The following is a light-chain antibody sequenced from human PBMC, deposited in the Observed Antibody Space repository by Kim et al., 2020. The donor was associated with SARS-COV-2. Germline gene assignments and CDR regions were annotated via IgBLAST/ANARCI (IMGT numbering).Light chain of an antibody. CDR3: QQYGSSPWT. CDR1: QSVSSSY. CDR2: GAS. V-gene: IGKV3-20*01. J-gene: IGKJ1*01. Sequence: SPGERATPYCRASQSVSSSYVAWYQHKPGQTPTLLIHGASSRATGIPDRFTGSGSGTEFTLTISRLEPEDFAVYYCQQYGSSPWTFGQGTKVDIK.